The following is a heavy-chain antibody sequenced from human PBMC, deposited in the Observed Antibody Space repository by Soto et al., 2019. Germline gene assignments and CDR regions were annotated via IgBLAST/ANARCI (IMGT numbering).Heavy chain of an antibody. V-gene: IGHV3-23*01. J-gene: IGHJ4*02. CDR2: ISGSGGST. D-gene: IGHD3-9*01. CDR1: GFTFSSYA. CDR3: AKDGNDILTGYYVYYFEY. Sequence: VGSLRLSCAASGFTFSSYAMSWVVHYPVKLLELVSAISGSGGSTYYAESVKGRFTISRDNSKNTLYLQMNSLRAEDTAVYYCAKDGNDILTGYYVYYFEYWGQGTLVTSPQ.